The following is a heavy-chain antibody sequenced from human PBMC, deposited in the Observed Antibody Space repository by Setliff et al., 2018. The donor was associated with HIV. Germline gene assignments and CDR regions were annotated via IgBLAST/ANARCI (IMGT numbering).Heavy chain of an antibody. Sequence: GASVKVSCKASGGTFSSYSITWVRQAPGQGLEWMGGIIPIFNTANYAQKFQGRVTITADESTSTAYMELSSLGSEDTAVYYCARAPRIFPEFNNPHPHFDHWGQGTLVTVSS. CDR1: GGTFSSYS. V-gene: IGHV1-69*13. D-gene: IGHD3-3*01. J-gene: IGHJ4*02. CDR2: IIPIFNTA. CDR3: ARAPRIFPEFNNPHPHFDH.